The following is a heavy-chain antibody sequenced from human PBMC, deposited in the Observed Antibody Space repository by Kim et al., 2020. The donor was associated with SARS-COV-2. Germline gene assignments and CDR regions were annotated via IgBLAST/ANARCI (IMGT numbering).Heavy chain of an antibody. V-gene: IGHV4-59*01. CDR2: SGST. CDR3: ARDPWVDP. J-gene: IGHJ5*02. Sequence: SGSTNDHPSLKSRVTISVDTSKNKFSLKLSSVTAADTAVYYCARDPWVDPWGQGTLVTVSS.